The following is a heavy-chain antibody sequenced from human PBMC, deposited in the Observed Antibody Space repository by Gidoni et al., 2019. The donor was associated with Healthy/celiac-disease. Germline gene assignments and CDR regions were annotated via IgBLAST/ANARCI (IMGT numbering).Heavy chain of an antibody. V-gene: IGHV4-34*01. Sequence: QVQLQQWGAGLLKPSETLSLTCAVYGGSFSGYYWSWIRQPPGKGLEWIGEINHSGSTNYNPSLKSRVTISVDTSKNQFSLKLSSVTAADTAVYYCARGRIDYGDYDWVLEGVDYWGQGTLVTVSS. CDR3: ARGRIDYGDYDWVLEGVDY. J-gene: IGHJ4*02. CDR1: GGSFSGYY. CDR2: INHSGST. D-gene: IGHD4-17*01.